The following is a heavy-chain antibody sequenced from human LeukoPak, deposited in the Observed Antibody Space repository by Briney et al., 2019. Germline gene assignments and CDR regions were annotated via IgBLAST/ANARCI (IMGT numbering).Heavy chain of an antibody. CDR3: AKFALRVKAFDI. J-gene: IGHJ3*02. CDR1: GFTFSSYE. CDR2: ISGSGGST. D-gene: IGHD3-10*01. Sequence: GGSLRLSCAASGFTFSSYEMNWVRQAPGKGLEWVSAISGSGGSTYYADSVKGRFTISRDNSKDTLYLQMNSLRAEDTAVYYCAKFALRVKAFDIWGQGTMVTVSS. V-gene: IGHV3-23*01.